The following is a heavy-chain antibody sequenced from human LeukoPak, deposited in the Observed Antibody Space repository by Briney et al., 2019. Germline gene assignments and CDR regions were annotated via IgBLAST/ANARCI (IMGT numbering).Heavy chain of an antibody. CDR2: ISWNSGSI. CDR3: AKDKGWYYFDY. J-gene: IGHJ4*02. Sequence: GGSLRLSCAASGFTLDDYAMHWVRQAPGKGLEWVSGISWNSGSIGYADSVKGRFTISRDNAKNSLYLQMNSLRAEDTALYYCAKDKGWYYFDYWGQGTLVTVSS. CDR1: GFTLDDYA. D-gene: IGHD6-19*01. V-gene: IGHV3-9*01.